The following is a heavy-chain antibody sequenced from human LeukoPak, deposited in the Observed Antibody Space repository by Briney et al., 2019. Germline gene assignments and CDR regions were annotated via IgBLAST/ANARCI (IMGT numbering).Heavy chain of an antibody. CDR2: ISWNSGSI. Sequence: PGRSLRLSCAASGFTFDDYAMHWVRQAPGKGLEWVSGISWNSGSIGYADSVKGRFTISRDNAKNSLYLQMNSLRAEDTALYHCAKDKNDYYDSSDQLIDYWGQGTLVTVSS. D-gene: IGHD3-22*01. CDR3: AKDKNDYYDSSDQLIDY. J-gene: IGHJ4*02. V-gene: IGHV3-9*01. CDR1: GFTFDDYA.